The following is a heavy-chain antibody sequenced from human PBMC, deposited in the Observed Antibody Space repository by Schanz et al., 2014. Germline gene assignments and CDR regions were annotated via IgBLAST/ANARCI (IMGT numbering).Heavy chain of an antibody. D-gene: IGHD3-10*01. CDR3: ARPALWFGDNCFDP. V-gene: IGHV3-30*02. J-gene: IGHJ5*02. CDR2: INSDGTKR. CDR1: GFNFGSHG. Sequence: VQLVESGGGLVQPGGSLRLSCAASGFNFGSHGMHWVRQAPGKGLEWVAFINSDGTKRFYADSVKSRFTISRDNAKNTLYLQMNSLRAEDTAVYYCARPALWFGDNCFDPWGQGTLVNVSS.